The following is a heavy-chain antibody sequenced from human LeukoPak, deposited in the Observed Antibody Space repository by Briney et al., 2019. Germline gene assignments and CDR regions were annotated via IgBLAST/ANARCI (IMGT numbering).Heavy chain of an antibody. Sequence: SETLSLTCTVSGDSTRIYYGSWFRQPAGKGRGWFGRIHPSGSTNYNPSLKSRVTLSVDTSKNQFSLKLRSVTAADTAIYYCARHFRREVLIGSAFDIWGQGTKVTVSS. CDR3: ARHFRREVLIGSAFDI. D-gene: IGHD3-10*01. CDR1: GDSTRIYY. CDR2: IHPSGST. V-gene: IGHV4-4*07. J-gene: IGHJ3*02.